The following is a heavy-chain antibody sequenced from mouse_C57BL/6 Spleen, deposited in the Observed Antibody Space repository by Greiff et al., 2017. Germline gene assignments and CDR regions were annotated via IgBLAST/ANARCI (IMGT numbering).Heavy chain of an antibody. V-gene: IGHV1-64*01. CDR2: IHPNSGST. Sequence: QVQLQQPGAELVKPGASVKLSCKASGYTFTSYWMHWVKQRPGQGLEWIGMIHPNSGSTNYNEKFKSKATLTVDKSSSTAYMQLSSLTSEDSAVXYCAREDNWDEEFADWGQGTLVTVSA. CDR3: AREDNWDEEFAD. J-gene: IGHJ3*01. CDR1: GYTFTSYW. D-gene: IGHD4-1*01.